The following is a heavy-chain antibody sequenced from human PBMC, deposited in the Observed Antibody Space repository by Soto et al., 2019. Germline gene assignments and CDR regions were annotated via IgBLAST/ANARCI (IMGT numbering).Heavy chain of an antibody. D-gene: IGHD1-1*01. V-gene: IGHV4-59*08. CDR2: VYSTGGT. J-gene: IGHJ6*02. Sequence: QVQLKQSGPGLVKPSETLSLTCSVSSGPTSSHNWGWIRQTPGRGLEWIGYVYSTGGTSYTPSHNSRVTISADTSTNHISLTLTSVTAADTAVYYCVRQGIGNLHGLVDVWGQGTTVRVSS. CDR1: SGPTSSHN. CDR3: VRQGIGNLHGLVDV.